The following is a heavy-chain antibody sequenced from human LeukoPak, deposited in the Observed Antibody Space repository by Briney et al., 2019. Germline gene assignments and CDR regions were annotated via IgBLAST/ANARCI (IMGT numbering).Heavy chain of an antibody. Sequence: ASVKVSCKASGYTFTGYYIHWVRQASGQGLEWMGWINPNSGYTNYAQKFQGRVTMTRDTSISTAYMELSRLRSDDTAVYFCARVGRSSGGFDYWGQGPLVTVSS. V-gene: IGHV1-2*02. CDR3: ARVGRSSGGFDY. CDR2: INPNSGYT. CDR1: GYTFTGYY. D-gene: IGHD6-19*01. J-gene: IGHJ4*02.